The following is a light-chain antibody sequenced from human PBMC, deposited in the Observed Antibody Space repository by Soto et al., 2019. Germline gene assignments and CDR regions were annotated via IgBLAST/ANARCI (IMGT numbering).Light chain of an antibody. J-gene: IGKJ3*01. CDR2: DAA. V-gene: IGKV3-11*01. Sequence: EIVLTQSPATLSLSPGERAALSCRASQNIRNYLAWYQQKPGQSPRLLIYDAANRATDIPARFSGNGSGTDFTLTISSLEPEDFEVYFCQQRSNWPLTFGPGTKVDIK. CDR1: QNIRNY. CDR3: QQRSNWPLT.